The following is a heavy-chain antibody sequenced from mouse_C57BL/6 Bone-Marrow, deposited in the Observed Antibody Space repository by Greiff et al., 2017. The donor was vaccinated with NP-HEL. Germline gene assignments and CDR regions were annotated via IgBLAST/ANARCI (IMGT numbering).Heavy chain of an antibody. CDR2: IDTAHGKT. CDR1: GFNIKNTY. Sequence: EVQLQQSVAELVRPGASVKLSCTASGFNIKNTYLHWVKQRPEQGLEWIGRIDTAHGKTKYAPKFPGKATITADTSSNTAYLQLSSLTSEDTAIYYCASPYYYGSSSYYAMDYWGQGTSVTVSS. J-gene: IGHJ4*01. D-gene: IGHD1-1*01. CDR3: ASPYYYGSSSYYAMDY. V-gene: IGHV14-3*01.